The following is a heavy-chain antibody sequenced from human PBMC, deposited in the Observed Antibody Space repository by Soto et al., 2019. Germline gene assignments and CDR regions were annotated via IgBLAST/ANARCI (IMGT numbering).Heavy chain of an antibody. CDR3: ARDQGFRVVINSNWFDP. CDR2: ISAYNGNT. V-gene: IGHV1-18*01. D-gene: IGHD2-21*01. CDR1: GYTFSRYW. J-gene: IGHJ5*02. Sequence: ASVKVSCKASGYTFSRYWIMWVRQAPGQGLEWMGWISAYNGNTNSAEKLRGRLTMTTDASTTTAYMELGSLRSDDTAIYYCARDQGFRVVINSNWFDPWGQGTLVTVSS.